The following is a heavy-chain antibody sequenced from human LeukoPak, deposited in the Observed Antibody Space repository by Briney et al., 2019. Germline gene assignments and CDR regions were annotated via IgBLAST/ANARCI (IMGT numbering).Heavy chain of an antibody. D-gene: IGHD4-17*01. CDR3: AREGDYGDYPKSFYYMDV. CDR1: GGYIGSYY. V-gene: IGHV4-4*07. Sequence: PSETLSLTCTVSGGYIGSYYWSWIRQPAGKGLEWIGRKNTDYNPSLKSRVTMSVDMSTSQFSLRLTSVTAADTAVYYCAREGDYGDYPKSFYYMDVWGKGTTVTVSS. J-gene: IGHJ6*03. CDR2: KNT.